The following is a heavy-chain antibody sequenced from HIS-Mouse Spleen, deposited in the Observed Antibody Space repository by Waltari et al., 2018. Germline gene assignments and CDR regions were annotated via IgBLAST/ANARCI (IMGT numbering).Heavy chain of an antibody. CDR1: GGSFSGYY. Sequence: QLQLQESGPGLLKPSETLSLTCAVYGGSFSGYYWSLTRQPPGKGLEWIGEINHSGSTNYNPSLKSRVTISVDTSKNQFSLKLSSVTAADTAVYYCARGEGWCSSTSCYDAFDIWGQGTMVTVSS. D-gene: IGHD2-2*01. CDR3: ARGEGWCSSTSCYDAFDI. CDR2: INHSGST. J-gene: IGHJ3*02. V-gene: IGHV4-34*01.